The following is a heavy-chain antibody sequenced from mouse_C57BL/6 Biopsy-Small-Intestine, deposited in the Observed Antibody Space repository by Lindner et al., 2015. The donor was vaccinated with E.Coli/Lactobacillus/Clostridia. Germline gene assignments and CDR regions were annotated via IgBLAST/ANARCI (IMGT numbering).Heavy chain of an antibody. CDR2: ISAFSGNA. CDR3: ARDMGFYYGMDV. CDR1: GYTFTTHA. D-gene: IGHD1-1*02. Sequence: SVKVSCKSSGYTFTTHAINWVRQAPGQGLEWVGWISAFSGNANYPQHLQGRVTLTTDTPTSTAYLELRSLISDDTAVYYCARDMGFYYGMDVWGQGTAVTVSS. V-gene: IGHV1-4*01. J-gene: IGHJ4*01.